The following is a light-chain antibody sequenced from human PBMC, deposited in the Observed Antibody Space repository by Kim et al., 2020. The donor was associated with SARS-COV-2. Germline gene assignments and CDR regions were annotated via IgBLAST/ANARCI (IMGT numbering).Light chain of an antibody. V-gene: IGLV2-14*01. Sequence: GQSITISGTGTSSDVGGHNHVSWYQQHPGKAPKLMIYEVSKRPSGISNRFSGSKSGNTASLTISGLQAEDEADYYCSSYTSSSTKVFGGGTQLTVL. CDR2: EVS. CDR1: SSDVGGHNH. CDR3: SSYTSSSTKV. J-gene: IGLJ3*02.